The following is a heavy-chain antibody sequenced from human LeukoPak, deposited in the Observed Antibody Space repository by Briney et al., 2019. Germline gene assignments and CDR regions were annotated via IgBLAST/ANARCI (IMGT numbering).Heavy chain of an antibody. J-gene: IGHJ4*02. CDR3: AKRGVVIRVILVGFHKAAYYFES. V-gene: IGHV3-23*01. D-gene: IGHD3/OR15-3a*01. Sequence: GGSLRLSCAVSGITLSNYDMSWVRQAPGKGLEWVEGISDSGGSTNYADSVKRRFTISRDNPKNTLYLQMNSLRAEDTAVYFCAKRGVVIRVILVGFHKAAYYFESWGQGALVTVSS. CDR1: GITLSNYD. CDR2: ISDSGGST.